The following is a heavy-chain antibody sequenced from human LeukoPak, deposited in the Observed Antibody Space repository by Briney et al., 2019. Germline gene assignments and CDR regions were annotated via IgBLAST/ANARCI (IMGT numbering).Heavy chain of an antibody. CDR3: ARDITNLLNWFDP. CDR1: GYTFASYD. J-gene: IGHJ5*02. Sequence: ASVKVSCKASGYTFASYDINWVRQATGQGLEWMGWMNPNSGNTGYAQFQGRVTMTRDTSISTVYMELSSLTAEDTAVYYCARDITNLLNWFDPWGQGTWSPSPQ. V-gene: IGHV1-8*01. D-gene: IGHD1-14*01. CDR2: MNPNSGNT.